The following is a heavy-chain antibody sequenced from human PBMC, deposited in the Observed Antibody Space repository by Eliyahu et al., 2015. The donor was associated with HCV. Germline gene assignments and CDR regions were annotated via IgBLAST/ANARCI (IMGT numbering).Heavy chain of an antibody. Sequence: EVQLLESGGGFVQPGGSLXLSCEASGFTFXTYSXAWVRXAPGKGLXWVXGVSADGGTTHYADAVKGRFTISRDNFRKTVSLQINRLRAGDTALYHCAKLFGDFGDGLRGAYGMDVCGQGTSVTVSS. CDR2: VSADGGTT. CDR3: AKLFGDFGDGLRGAYGMDV. J-gene: IGHJ6*02. CDR1: GFTFXTYS. V-gene: IGHV3-23*01. D-gene: IGHD3-10*01.